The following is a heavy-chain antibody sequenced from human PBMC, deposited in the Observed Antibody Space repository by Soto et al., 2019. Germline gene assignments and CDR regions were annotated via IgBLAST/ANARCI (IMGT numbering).Heavy chain of an antibody. CDR1: GGSISSGGYS. J-gene: IGHJ4*02. CDR3: ARERSSGRYFDY. V-gene: IGHV4-30-2*01. Sequence: QLQLQESGSGLVKPSQTLSLTCAVSGGSISSGGYSWSWIRQPPGKGLRWIGYIYHSESTYYNPSLKSRVTISVARPKNQFSRELSSVTAADTAVYYCARERSSGRYFDYWGQGSLVTVSS. CDR2: IYHSEST. D-gene: IGHD6-19*01.